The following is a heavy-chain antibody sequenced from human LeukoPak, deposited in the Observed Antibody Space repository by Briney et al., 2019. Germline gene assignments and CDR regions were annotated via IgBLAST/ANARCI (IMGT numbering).Heavy chain of an antibody. CDR3: ARVVSGNIVVVPAASTVRDV. J-gene: IGHJ6*02. D-gene: IGHD2-2*01. CDR1: GGSISNSNYY. V-gene: IGHV4-39*07. CDR2: INHSGST. Sequence: SETLSLTCTVSGGSISNSNYYWGWIRQPPGKGLEWIGEINHSGSTNYNPSLKSRVTISVDTSKNQFSLKLSSVTAADTAVYYCARVVSGNIVVVPAASTVRDVWGQGTTVTVSS.